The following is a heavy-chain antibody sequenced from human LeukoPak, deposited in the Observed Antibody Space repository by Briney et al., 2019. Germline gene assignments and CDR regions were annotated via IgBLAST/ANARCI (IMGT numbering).Heavy chain of an antibody. V-gene: IGHV3-7*01. CDR3: ARDLLSRGRSTGPFDY. D-gene: IGHD3-9*01. CDR1: GFTFSNYW. Sequence: GGSLRLSCAASGFTFSNYWMSWVRQAPGKGLEWVANIKQDGSEKYYVDSVKGRFTISRDNSKNTVYLQMNSLRAEDTAVYYCARDLLSRGRSTGPFDYWGQGTLVTVSS. J-gene: IGHJ4*02. CDR2: IKQDGSEK.